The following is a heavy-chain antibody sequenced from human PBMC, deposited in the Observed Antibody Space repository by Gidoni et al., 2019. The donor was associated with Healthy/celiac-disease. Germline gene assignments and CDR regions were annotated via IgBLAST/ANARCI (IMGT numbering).Heavy chain of an antibody. J-gene: IGHJ6*03. Sequence: QVQLVQSGAEVKKPGSSVKVSCKASGGTFSSYAIRWVRQAPGQGLEWMGGIIPIFGTANYAQKCQGRVTITADESTSTAYMELSSLRSEDTAVYYCARQSRVRMVRGGIPSTSYYYYYMDVWGKGTTVTVSS. CDR3: ARQSRVRMVRGGIPSTSYYYYYMDV. CDR2: IIPIFGTA. D-gene: IGHD3-10*01. CDR1: GGTFSSYA. V-gene: IGHV1-69*01.